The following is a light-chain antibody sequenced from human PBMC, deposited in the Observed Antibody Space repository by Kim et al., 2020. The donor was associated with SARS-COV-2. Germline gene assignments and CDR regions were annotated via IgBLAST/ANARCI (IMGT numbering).Light chain of an antibody. CDR1: DSNIGSQT. Sequence: QSVLTQSPSASGTPGQRVTISCSGSDSNIGSQTVYWYQQFPGTAPKLLIYRNNQRPSGVPDRFFGSKSGTSASLAITGLRSEDEADYYCAAWDDTLSGSVFGGGTQLTVL. J-gene: IGLJ2*01. CDR2: RNN. V-gene: IGLV1-47*01. CDR3: AAWDDTLSGSV.